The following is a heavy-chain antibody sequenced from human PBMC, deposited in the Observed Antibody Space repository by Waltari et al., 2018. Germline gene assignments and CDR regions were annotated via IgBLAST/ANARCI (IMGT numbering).Heavy chain of an antibody. D-gene: IGHD3-16*01. CDR1: GFTFSDSY. Sequence: QVQLVESGGGLVKPGGSLRLSCAASGFTFSDSYMSWIRRAPGKGPEWVSYIDSVSDGIYYTQSVKGRFTISRDNAKNTLYLQMNSLRVEDTAVYHCARTLAGRRLADYWGQGTLVTVSS. V-gene: IGHV3-11*01. CDR2: IDSVSDGI. CDR3: ARTLAGRRLADY. J-gene: IGHJ4*02.